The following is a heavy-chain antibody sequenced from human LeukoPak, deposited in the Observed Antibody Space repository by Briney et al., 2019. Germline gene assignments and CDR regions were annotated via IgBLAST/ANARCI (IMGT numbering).Heavy chain of an antibody. J-gene: IGHJ6*03. CDR2: IRYDGSNK. CDR1: GFTFSSYG. V-gene: IGHV3-30*02. Sequence: GGSLRLSCAASGFTFSSYGMHWVRQAPGKGLEWVAFIRYDGSNKCYADSVKGRFTISRDNSKNTLYLQMNSLRAEDTAVYYCAKSGSIFGVELYYYYYMDVWGKGTTVTVSS. D-gene: IGHD3-3*01. CDR3: AKSGSIFGVELYYYYYMDV.